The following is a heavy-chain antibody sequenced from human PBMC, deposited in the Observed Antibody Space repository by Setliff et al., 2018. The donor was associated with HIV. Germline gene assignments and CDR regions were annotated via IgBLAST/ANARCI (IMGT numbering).Heavy chain of an antibody. V-gene: IGHV1-46*01. CDR2: INPSGGST. CDR3: AKDDRYYCTRDHTPPPNYDFWSGQLDLRNIFYYMDV. CDR1: GYTFIGYY. D-gene: IGHD3-3*01. Sequence: ASVKVSCKASGYTFIGYYMHWVRQAPGQGLEWMGMINPSGGSTSYAQNFQGRVTMTRDTSTHTVYMELTSLRSDDTAVYYCAKDDRYYCTRDHTPPPNYDFWSGQLDLRNIFYYMDVWGTGSPVTVSS. J-gene: IGHJ6*03.